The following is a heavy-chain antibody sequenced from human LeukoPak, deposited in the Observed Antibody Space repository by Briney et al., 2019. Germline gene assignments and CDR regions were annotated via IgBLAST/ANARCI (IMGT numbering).Heavy chain of an antibody. Sequence: PGGSLRLSCEASGFNVNSYWMHWVRQAPGKGLVWVSLIRIDGSDTEYADSVRGRFTTSRDNAKNALYLQMDSLRVEDTAIYYCARDRGEGTPLDPWGQGTLVTVSS. J-gene: IGHJ5*02. V-gene: IGHV3-74*03. CDR2: IRIDGSDT. D-gene: IGHD6-25*01. CDR3: ARDRGEGTPLDP. CDR1: GFNVNSYW.